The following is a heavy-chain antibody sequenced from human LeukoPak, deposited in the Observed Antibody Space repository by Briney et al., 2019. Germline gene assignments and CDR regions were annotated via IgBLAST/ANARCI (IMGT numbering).Heavy chain of an antibody. CDR3: ARGGSSDY. CDR2: INSDGSTT. Sequence: WGSLTLSCAASGFTFSSYWWRWVRQAPGKGLVWVSRINSDGSTTSYAEYLKGRFTISRDNAKNTLYLKMISLRAGDTSVCYCARGGSSDYWGQGTLVTVSS. V-gene: IGHV3-74*01. D-gene: IGHD6-6*01. J-gene: IGHJ4*02. CDR1: GFTFSSYW.